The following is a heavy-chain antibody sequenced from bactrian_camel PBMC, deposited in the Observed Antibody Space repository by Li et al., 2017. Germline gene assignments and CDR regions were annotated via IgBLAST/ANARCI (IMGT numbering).Heavy chain of an antibody. CDR3: AADPGRGYGNGAYCYRRLRDAGS. D-gene: IGHD6*01. Sequence: SGGASVQAGGSLKLSCAASGYMYSGCGMAWYRESPGKQRELVASLDSNGTTAYADSVKGRFTISQDSTNNTLSLEMKNLNSEDTATYYCAADPGRGYGNGAYCYRRLRDAGSWGQGTQV. J-gene: IGHJ4*01. CDR2: LDSNGTT. V-gene: IGHV3S53*01. CDR1: GYMYSGCG.